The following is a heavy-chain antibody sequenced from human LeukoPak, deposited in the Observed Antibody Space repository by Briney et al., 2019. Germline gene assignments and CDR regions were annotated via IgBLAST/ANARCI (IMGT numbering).Heavy chain of an antibody. V-gene: IGHV5-51*01. J-gene: IGHJ6*04. D-gene: IGHD6-19*01. CDR3: ARLSRAVLTYGMDV. CDR1: GYSFTSYW. Sequence: GESLKISCKGSGYSFTSYWIAWVRQMPGKGLEWMGIVYPGDSDTRYSPSFPAYVPISAAKSNSTAYLQRSSLKASHTAMYYCARLSRAVLTYGMDVWGKGTTVTVSS. CDR2: VYPGDSDT.